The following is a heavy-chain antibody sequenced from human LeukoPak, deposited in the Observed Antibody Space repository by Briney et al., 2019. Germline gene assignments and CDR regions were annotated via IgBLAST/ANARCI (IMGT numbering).Heavy chain of an antibody. D-gene: IGHD3-10*01. CDR2: INPNSGGT. J-gene: IGHJ4*02. CDR1: GYTFTGYY. V-gene: IGHV1-2*06. Sequence: ASVKVSCRASGYTFTGYYMHWVRQAPGQGLEWMGRINPNSGGTNYAQKFQGRVTMTRDTSISTAYMELSRLRSDDTAVYYCARWRWGSGSYYQKVLEPLDCWGRGTLVTVSS. CDR3: ARWRWGSGSYYQKVLEPLDC.